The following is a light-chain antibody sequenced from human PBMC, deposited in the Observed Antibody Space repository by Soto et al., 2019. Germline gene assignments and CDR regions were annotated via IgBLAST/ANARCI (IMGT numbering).Light chain of an antibody. V-gene: IGLV2-11*01. J-gene: IGLJ1*01. CDR2: DVS. CDR3: CLQAASYTYV. Sequence: QSALTQPRSVSGSPGQSVTISCTGTSSDVGGYNYVSWYQQRPGKAPKLMIYDVSRRPSGVPGRFSGSKSGNTASLTISGLQAEDEAEYFCCLQAASYTYVFGPGTKVTVL. CDR1: SSDVGGYNY.